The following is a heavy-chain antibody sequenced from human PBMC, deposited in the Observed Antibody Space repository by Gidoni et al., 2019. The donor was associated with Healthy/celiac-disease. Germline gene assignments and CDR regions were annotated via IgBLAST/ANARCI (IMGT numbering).Heavy chain of an antibody. J-gene: IGHJ3*02. V-gene: IGHV3-21*01. Sequence: EVQLVESGGGLVKPGGSLRLSCAASGFTFSSYCMNWVRQAPGKGLEWVSSISSSSSYIYYADSVKGRFTSSRDNAKNSLYLQMNSLRAEDTAVYYCARDRHYDSSGYLRDWVDDAFDIWGQGTMVTVSS. D-gene: IGHD3-22*01. CDR3: ARDRHYDSSGYLRDWVDDAFDI. CDR1: GFTFSSYC. CDR2: ISSSSSYI.